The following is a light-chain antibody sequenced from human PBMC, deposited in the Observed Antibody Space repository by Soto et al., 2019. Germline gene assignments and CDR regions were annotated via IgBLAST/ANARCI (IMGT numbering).Light chain of an antibody. J-gene: IGLJ1*01. Sequence: SVLPEPSCVSGSLVQSINLSCTGTSGDIGSYNRVSWYQQHPGKAPKLIIYEVTDRPSGVSNRFSGSKSGNTASLTISGLQAEDEADYYCSSYTSSISEVFGTGTKVTAL. CDR1: SGDIGSYNR. CDR2: EVT. CDR3: SSYTSSISEV. V-gene: IGLV2-14*01.